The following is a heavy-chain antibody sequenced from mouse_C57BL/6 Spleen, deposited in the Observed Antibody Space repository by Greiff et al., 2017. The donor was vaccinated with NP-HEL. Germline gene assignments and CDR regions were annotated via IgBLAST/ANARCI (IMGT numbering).Heavy chain of an antibody. J-gene: IGHJ4*01. Sequence: QVQLQQPGAELVRPGSSVKLSCKASGYTFTSYWMHWVKQRPIQGLEWIGNIDPSDSETHYNQKFKDKATLPVDKASSTSYMQLSSLTSEDSAVYYGARLSLNWDYAMDYWGQGTSVTVSS. CDR2: IDPSDSET. CDR1: GYTFTSYW. D-gene: IGHD4-1*01. CDR3: ARLSLNWDYAMDY. V-gene: IGHV1-52*01.